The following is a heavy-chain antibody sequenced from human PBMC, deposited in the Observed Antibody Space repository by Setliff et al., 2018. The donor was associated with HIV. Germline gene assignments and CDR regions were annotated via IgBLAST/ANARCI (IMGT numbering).Heavy chain of an antibody. J-gene: IGHJ5*02. CDR2: IIPIFGTA. Sequence: SVKVSCKAYGGTFSNYGISWVRQAPGQGLEWMGGIIPIFGTANYAQKFQGRVTITADAYTSTAYMELRSLRSDDTAVYYCARDFGGYCSSMSCPGLFDPWGQGTLVTVSS. CDR1: GGTFSNYG. V-gene: IGHV1-69*13. D-gene: IGHD2-2*01. CDR3: ARDFGGYCSSMSCPGLFDP.